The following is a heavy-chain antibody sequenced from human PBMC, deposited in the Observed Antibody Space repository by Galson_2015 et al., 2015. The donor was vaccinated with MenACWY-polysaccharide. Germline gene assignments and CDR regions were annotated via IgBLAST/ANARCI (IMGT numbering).Heavy chain of an antibody. Sequence: SLRLSCATSGFTFSSNAMSWVRQAPGKGLEWVSAISGTGDSIRYADSVKGRFTISRDASKNTLYLQMSSLRAEDTALYHCAISRGFSSGWKYFDYWGQGTLVTVSA. CDR3: AISRGFSSGWKYFDY. CDR1: GFTFSSNA. V-gene: IGHV3-23*01. CDR2: ISGTGDSI. J-gene: IGHJ4*02. D-gene: IGHD6-19*01.